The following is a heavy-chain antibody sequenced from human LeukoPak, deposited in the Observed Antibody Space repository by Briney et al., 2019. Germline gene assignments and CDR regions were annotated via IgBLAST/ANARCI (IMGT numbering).Heavy chain of an antibody. CDR3: AREAVDSSSWWDYYYYYGMDV. Sequence: GGSLRLSCAASGFTFSSYAMHWVRQAPGKGLEWVAVISYDGSNKYYADSVKGRFTISRDNSKNTLCLQMNSLRAEDTAVYYCAREAVDSSSWWDYYYYYGMDVWGQGTTVTVSS. V-gene: IGHV3-30*04. CDR1: GFTFSSYA. J-gene: IGHJ6*02. D-gene: IGHD6-13*01. CDR2: ISYDGSNK.